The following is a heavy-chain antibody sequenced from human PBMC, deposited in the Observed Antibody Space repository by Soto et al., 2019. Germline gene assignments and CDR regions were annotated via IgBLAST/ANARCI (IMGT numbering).Heavy chain of an antibody. D-gene: IGHD2-15*01. CDR3: SDWRAGGPVNLDH. CDR1: GLSLNNYA. V-gene: IGHV3-23*01. J-gene: IGHJ4*02. CDR2: IDVLDGA. Sequence: EVQILESGGDLVQPGGSLRLSCVVSGLSLNNYAIAWVRHAPGKGLECVSNIDVLDGAWYSDSVRGRLAISRDVSRNTVYLQMSSLRVEDTAIYFCSDWRAGGPVNLDHWGPGTRVTVSS.